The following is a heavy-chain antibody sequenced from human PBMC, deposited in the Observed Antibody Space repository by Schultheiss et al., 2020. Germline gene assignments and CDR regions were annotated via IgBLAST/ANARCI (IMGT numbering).Heavy chain of an antibody. CDR3: ARDPSEDYDFWSGYYTPYYFDY. D-gene: IGHD3-3*01. CDR1: GGTFSSYA. CDR2: IIPIFGTA. J-gene: IGHJ4*02. Sequence: SVKVSCKASGGTFSSYAISWVRQAPGQGLEWMGGIIPIFGTANYAQKFQGRVTITADESTSTAYMELSSLRSEDTAVYYCARDPSEDYDFWSGYYTPYYFDYWGEGTLVTGSS. V-gene: IGHV1-69*13.